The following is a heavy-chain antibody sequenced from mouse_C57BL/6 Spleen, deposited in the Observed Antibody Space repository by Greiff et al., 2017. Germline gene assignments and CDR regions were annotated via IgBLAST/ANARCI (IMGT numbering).Heavy chain of an antibody. J-gene: IGHJ4*01. V-gene: IGHV1-53*01. D-gene: IGHD1-1*01. Sequence: VQLQQSGTELVKPGASVKLSCKASGYTFNSSWMPWVKQRPGQGLEWIGNINPSNGGTNYDEKFKSKATLTVDKSSSTAYLQLSSLTSEDSAVYYCAGSFTTVVDYYAMDYWGQGTSVTVSS. CDR1: GYTFNSSW. CDR2: INPSNGGT. CDR3: AGSFTTVVDYYAMDY.